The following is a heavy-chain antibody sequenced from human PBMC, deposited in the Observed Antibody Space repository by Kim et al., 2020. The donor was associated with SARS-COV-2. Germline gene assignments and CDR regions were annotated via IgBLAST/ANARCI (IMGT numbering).Heavy chain of an antibody. Sequence: GKGRFTISRDNAKNSLYLQMNSLRAEDTAVYYCARNIAARNYYYYGMDVWGQGTTVTVSS. D-gene: IGHD6-6*01. V-gene: IGHV3-21*01. J-gene: IGHJ6*02. CDR3: ARNIAARNYYYYGMDV.